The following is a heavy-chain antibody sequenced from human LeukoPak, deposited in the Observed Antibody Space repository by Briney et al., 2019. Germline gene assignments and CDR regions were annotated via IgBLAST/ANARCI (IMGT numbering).Heavy chain of an antibody. Sequence: PSETLSLTCTVSGYSISSGYYWGWIRQPPGKGLEWIGSIYHSGSTYYNPSLKSRVTISVDTSKNQFSLKLSSVTAADTAVYYCARDLWFGGYYYYYYYMDVWGKGTAVTVSS. J-gene: IGHJ6*03. V-gene: IGHV4-38-2*02. CDR1: GYSISSGYY. D-gene: IGHD3-10*01. CDR2: IYHSGST. CDR3: ARDLWFGGYYYYYYYMDV.